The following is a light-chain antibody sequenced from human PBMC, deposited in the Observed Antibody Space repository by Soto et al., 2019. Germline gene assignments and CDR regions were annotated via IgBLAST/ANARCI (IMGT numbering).Light chain of an antibody. CDR2: AAS. V-gene: IGKV1-39*01. CDR3: QQSYSTPRT. CDR1: QSISSY. J-gene: IGKJ1*01. Sequence: DIQMTQYPSSLSASVGDRVTITCRASQSISSYLNWYQQKPGKAPQLLIYAASSWQSGVPSKFSGSGSGTDVTLTISSLQPEDFATYYCQQSYSTPRTFGQGTKVEIK.